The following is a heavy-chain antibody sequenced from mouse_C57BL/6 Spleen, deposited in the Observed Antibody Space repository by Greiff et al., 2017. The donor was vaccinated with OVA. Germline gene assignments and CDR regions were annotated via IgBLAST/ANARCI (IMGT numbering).Heavy chain of an antibody. J-gene: IGHJ4*01. D-gene: IGHD3-1*01. V-gene: IGHV5-6*01. Sequence: EVKLVESGGDLVKPGGSLKLSCAASGFTFSSYGMSWVRQTQDKRLEWVATISSGGSDTYYPDNVKGRFTFSRDNAKNTLYLQMRSLKSEDTAVYYCARLGRDYAMDYWGQGTSVTVAT. CDR3: ARLGRDYAMDY. CDR2: ISSGGSDT. CDR1: GFTFSSYG.